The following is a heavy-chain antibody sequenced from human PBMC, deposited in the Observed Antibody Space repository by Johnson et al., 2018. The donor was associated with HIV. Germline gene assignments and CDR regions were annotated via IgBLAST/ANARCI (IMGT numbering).Heavy chain of an antibody. J-gene: IGHJ3*02. V-gene: IGHV3-11*04. CDR2: ISGSGSTL. CDR1: GITFSDYY. Sequence: QVQLVESGGGLVKPGGSLRLSCAASGITFSDYYMSWIRQAPGKGLEWVSYISGSGSTLYYADSVKGRFTISRDNAKNSLYLQMNSLRAEDTAGYYCARDRPSNWVRSKDGAFDIWGQGTIVTVAS. D-gene: IGHD5-12*01. CDR3: ARDRPSNWVRSKDGAFDI.